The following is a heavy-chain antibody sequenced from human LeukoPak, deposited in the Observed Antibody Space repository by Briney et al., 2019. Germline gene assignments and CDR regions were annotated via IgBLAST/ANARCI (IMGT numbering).Heavy chain of an antibody. CDR2: IYYSGST. CDR3: ARGLRLNAFDI. CDR1: GGSISSGDYY. D-gene: IGHD4-17*01. J-gene: IGHJ3*02. V-gene: IGHV4-31*03. Sequence: SETLSLTCTVSGGSISSGDYYWSWIRQHPGKGLEWIGYIYYSGSTYYNPSLKSRVTISVDTSKNQFSLKLSSVTAADTAVYYCARGLRLNAFDIWGQGTMVTVSS.